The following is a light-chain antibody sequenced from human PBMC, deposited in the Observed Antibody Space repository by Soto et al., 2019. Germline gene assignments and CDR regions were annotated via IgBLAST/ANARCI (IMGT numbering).Light chain of an antibody. Sequence: DIQMTQSPSTLSASVGDRVTITCRASQSISSWLAWYQQKPGKAPKLLIYKASSLESGVPSRFSGSGSGTEFTLTISSLQPDDFSTYYCKQYNSCPLTFGPGTKVDIK. V-gene: IGKV1-5*03. CDR2: KAS. J-gene: IGKJ3*01. CDR1: QSISSW. CDR3: KQYNSCPLT.